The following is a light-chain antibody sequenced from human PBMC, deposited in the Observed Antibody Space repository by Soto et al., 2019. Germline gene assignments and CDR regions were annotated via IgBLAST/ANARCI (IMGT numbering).Light chain of an antibody. Sequence: DIVLTQSPATLSFSPVGRATLYCGGSQRVSGGFLAWYQQKPGLAPRLILYDTSFRATGIPDRFSGSGSGTDFTFTSSSLQPEDIATYYCQQYGNVPITFGQGTRLEIK. J-gene: IGKJ5*01. CDR3: QQYGNVPIT. CDR2: DTS. CDR1: QRVSGGF. V-gene: IGKV3D-20*01.